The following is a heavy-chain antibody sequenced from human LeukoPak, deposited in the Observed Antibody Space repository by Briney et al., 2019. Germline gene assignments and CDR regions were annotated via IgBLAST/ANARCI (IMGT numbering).Heavy chain of an antibody. CDR3: ARDLVNVVVVPAAMALDSYYYYGMDV. CDR2: ISYDGSNK. D-gene: IGHD2-2*01. J-gene: IGHJ6*02. Sequence: QPGGSLRLSCAASGFTFSSYGMHWVRQAPGKGLEWVAVISYDGSNKYYADSVKGRFTISRDNSKNTLYLQMNSLRAEDTAVYYCARDLVNVVVVPAAMALDSYYYYGMDVWGQGTTVTVSS. CDR1: GFTFSSYG. V-gene: IGHV3-30*03.